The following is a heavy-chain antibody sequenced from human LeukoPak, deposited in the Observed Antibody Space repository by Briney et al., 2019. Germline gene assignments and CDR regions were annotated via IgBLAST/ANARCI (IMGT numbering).Heavy chain of an antibody. CDR1: GVSISSGGYY. CDR2: IYSSGST. D-gene: IGHD6-13*01. Sequence: SETLSLTCTVSGVSISSGGYYWSWIRQHPGEGLEWIGYIYSSGSTYYNPSLKSRVTISVDTSKNQFSLKLSSVTAADTAVYYCARARYRGAAAGTTWFDPWGQGTLVTVSS. CDR3: ARARYRGAAAGTTWFDP. V-gene: IGHV4-31*03. J-gene: IGHJ5*02.